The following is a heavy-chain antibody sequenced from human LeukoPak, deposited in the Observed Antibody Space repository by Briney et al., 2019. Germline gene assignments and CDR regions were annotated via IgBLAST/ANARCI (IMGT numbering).Heavy chain of an antibody. V-gene: IGHV1-46*01. CDR3: ARGQRRIAAAGTQGLPTH. CDR2: INPSDGGA. J-gene: IGHJ4*02. Sequence: GASVKVSCKASGYTFTNYYMHWVRQAPAQGLEWVGIINPSDGGASYAQEFQGRATMTRDTSTSTVYMELNSPRSADTAVYYCARGQRRIAAAGTQGLPTHWGQGTLVTVSS. D-gene: IGHD6-13*01. CDR1: GYTFTNYY.